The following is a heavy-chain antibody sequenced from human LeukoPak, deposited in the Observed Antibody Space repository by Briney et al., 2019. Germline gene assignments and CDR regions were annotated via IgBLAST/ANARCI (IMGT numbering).Heavy chain of an antibody. Sequence: PSETLSLTCAVYGGSFSGYYWSWIRQPPGKGLEWIGEINHSGSTNYNPSLKSRVTISVDTSKNQFSLKLSSVTAADTAVYYCASLGFVAVTEEYYYYGMDVWGQGTTVTVSS. CDR3: ASLGFVAVTEEYYYYGMDV. J-gene: IGHJ6*02. D-gene: IGHD2-21*02. V-gene: IGHV4-34*01. CDR2: INHSGST. CDR1: GGSFSGYY.